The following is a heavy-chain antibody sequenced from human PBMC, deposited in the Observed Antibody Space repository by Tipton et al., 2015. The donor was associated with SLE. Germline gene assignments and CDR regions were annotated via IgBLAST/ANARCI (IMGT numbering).Heavy chain of an antibody. CDR1: GATLRSDTDY. V-gene: IGHV4-39*01. Sequence: TLFLTCTVSGATLRSDTDYWGWIRQPPGKGLEWIGGITFSWDTSYTPSYTPSLRSRVTISADTSKNQFSLKLSAVTASDTAVYFCAGHDYDIDYFQFWGQGTLVTVSS. J-gene: IGHJ4*02. CDR2: ITFSWDT. CDR3: AGHDYDIDYFQF. D-gene: IGHD3-9*01.